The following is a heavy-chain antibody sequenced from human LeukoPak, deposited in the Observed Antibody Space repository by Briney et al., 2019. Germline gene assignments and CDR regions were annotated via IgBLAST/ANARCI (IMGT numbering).Heavy chain of an antibody. Sequence: GGSLRLSCAASGFTFSSYEMNWVRQAPGKGLEWVSYISSSGSTIYYADSVKGRFTISRDNAKNSLYLQMNSLRAEDTAVYYCAGSVKRGYSYGYGYWGQGTLVTVSS. V-gene: IGHV3-48*03. CDR2: ISSSGSTI. J-gene: IGHJ4*02. CDR3: AGSVKRGYSYGYGY. D-gene: IGHD5-18*01. CDR1: GFTFSSYE.